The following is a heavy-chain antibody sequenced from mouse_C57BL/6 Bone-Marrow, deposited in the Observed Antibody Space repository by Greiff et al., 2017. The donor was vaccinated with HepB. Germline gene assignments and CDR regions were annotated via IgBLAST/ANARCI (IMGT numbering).Heavy chain of an antibody. V-gene: IGHV1-81*01. CDR3: ARRYYGNYYAMDY. CDR1: GYTFTSYG. J-gene: IGHJ4*01. CDR2: IYPRSGNT. Sequence: VQLQQSGAELARPGASVKLSCKASGYTFTSYGISWVKQRTGQGLEWIGEIYPRSGNTYYNEKFKGKATLTADKSSSTAYMELRILTSEDSAVYFCARRYYGNYYAMDYWGQGTSVTVSS. D-gene: IGHD2-1*01.